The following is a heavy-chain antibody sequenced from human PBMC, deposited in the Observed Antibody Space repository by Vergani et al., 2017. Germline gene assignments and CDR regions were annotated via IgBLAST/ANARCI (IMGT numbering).Heavy chain of an antibody. Sequence: EVQLLESGGGLVQPGGSLRLSCAASGFTFSSCAMSWVRQAPGKGLEWVSAISGSGGSTYYADSVKGRFTISRDNSKNTLYLQMNSLRAEDTAVYYCAKVLFVWFGETRSGMDVWGQGTTVTVSS. V-gene: IGHV3-23*01. D-gene: IGHD3-10*01. CDR1: GFTFSSCA. CDR3: AKVLFVWFGETRSGMDV. J-gene: IGHJ6*02. CDR2: ISGSGGST.